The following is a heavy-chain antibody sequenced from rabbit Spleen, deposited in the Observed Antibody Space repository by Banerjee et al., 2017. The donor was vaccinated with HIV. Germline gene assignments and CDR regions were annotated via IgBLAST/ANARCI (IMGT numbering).Heavy chain of an antibody. CDR3: VRGASSTGYYSL. CDR1: GFDFSNYG. D-gene: IGHD1-1*01. V-gene: IGHV1S47*01. J-gene: IGHJ4*01. CDR2: IEPIFGRT. Sequence: QEQLVESGGGLVQPGGSLKLSCKASGFDFSNYGVSWVRQTPGKGLEWIGYIEPIFGRTYYASWVDGRFTISSHNAQNTLYLQLNSLTVADTATYFCVRGASSTGYYSLWGPGTLVTVS.